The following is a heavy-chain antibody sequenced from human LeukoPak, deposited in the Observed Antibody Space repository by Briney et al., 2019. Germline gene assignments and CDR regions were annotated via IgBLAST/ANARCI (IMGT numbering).Heavy chain of an antibody. CDR1: GFTFSSYG. V-gene: IGHV3-33*06. J-gene: IGHJ4*02. CDR3: AKNQWELYY. CDR2: IWYDGSNK. D-gene: IGHD1-26*01. Sequence: GGSLRLSCAASGFTFSSYGMHWVRQAPGKGLEWVAVIWYDGSNKYYADSVKGRFTIYRDNFKNTLYLQMNSLRAEDTAVYFCAKNQWELYYWGQGTLVTVSS.